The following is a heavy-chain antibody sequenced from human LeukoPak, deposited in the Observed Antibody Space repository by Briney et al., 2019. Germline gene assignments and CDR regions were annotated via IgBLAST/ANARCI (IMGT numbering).Heavy chain of an antibody. CDR3: AREHGMVPKSDGMDV. V-gene: IGHV1-18*01. CDR2: ISAYNGDT. D-gene: IGHD3-10*01. Sequence: ASVKVSCKASGGTFSSYAISWVRQAPGQGLEWMGWISAYNGDTNFAQKFQGRVTLTTDTSTSTAYMELRSLRSDDTAVYYCAREHGMVPKSDGMDVWGQGTTVTVSS. J-gene: IGHJ6*02. CDR1: GGTFSSYA.